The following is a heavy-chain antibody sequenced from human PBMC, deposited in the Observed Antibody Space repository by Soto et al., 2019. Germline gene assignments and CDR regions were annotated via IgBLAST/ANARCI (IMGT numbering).Heavy chain of an antibody. D-gene: IGHD3-16*01. Sequence: GESLKISCKGSGYRFTTYWIAWVRQMPGKGLEWMGIIYPGDSDTRYSPSFEGQVTISADKSINTAYLQWSSLKASDTAMYYCARPEAFGDDAFDIWGQGTMVTVSS. V-gene: IGHV5-51*01. J-gene: IGHJ3*02. CDR3: ARPEAFGDDAFDI. CDR2: IYPGDSDT. CDR1: GYRFTTYW.